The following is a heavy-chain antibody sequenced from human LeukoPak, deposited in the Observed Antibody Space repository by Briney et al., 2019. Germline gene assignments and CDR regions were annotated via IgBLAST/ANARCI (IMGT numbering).Heavy chain of an antibody. CDR2: IYYSGST. V-gene: IGHV4-59*12. D-gene: IGHD6-13*01. J-gene: IGHJ5*02. Sequence: SETLSLTCTVSGGSISSYYWSWIRQPPGKGLEWIGYIYYSGSTNYNPSLKGRVTISVDTSKDQFSLKLSSVTAADTAVYYCARDGGGSSWFGGNWFDPWGQGTLVTVSS. CDR1: GGSISSYY. CDR3: ARDGGGSSWFGGNWFDP.